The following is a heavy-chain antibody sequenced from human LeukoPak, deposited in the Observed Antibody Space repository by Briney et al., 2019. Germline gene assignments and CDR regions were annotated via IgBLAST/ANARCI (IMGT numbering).Heavy chain of an antibody. V-gene: IGHV4-39*01. J-gene: IGHJ3*02. D-gene: IGHD2-15*01. CDR2: IYYTGST. Sequence: PSETLSLTCTVSGGSISSSSYYWGWIRQPPGKGLEWIGSIYYTGSTHYNTSLKSRVTTSVDTSKNQFSLKLSSVTAADTAVYYCASPRIGAFDIWGQGTMVTVSS. CDR1: GGSISSSSYY. CDR3: ASPRIGAFDI.